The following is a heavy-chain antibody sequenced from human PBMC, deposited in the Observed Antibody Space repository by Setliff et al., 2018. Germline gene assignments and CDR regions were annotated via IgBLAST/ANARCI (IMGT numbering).Heavy chain of an antibody. CDR3: ARSPPNRGVGQGHYMDV. D-gene: IGHD1-26*01. Sequence: ASVKVSCKTSGYTFNTFGISWVRRAPGQGLDWMGWVSPYNGDTKSAQKFQGRVTMTIDTSTSTAYVEVRSLTSDDTAVYYCARSPPNRGVGQGHYMDVWGIGTTVTVSS. CDR2: VSPYNGDT. V-gene: IGHV1-18*01. J-gene: IGHJ6*03. CDR1: GYTFNTFG.